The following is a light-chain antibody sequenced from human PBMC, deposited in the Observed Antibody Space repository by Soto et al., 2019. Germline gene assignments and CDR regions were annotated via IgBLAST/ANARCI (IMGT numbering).Light chain of an antibody. CDR2: DTS. J-gene: IGKJ1*01. CDR1: QGIGDT. CDR3: QQYNNWPRT. V-gene: IGKV3-15*01. Sequence: EIVLTQSPATLSLSPGERATLSCRASQGIGDTLAWYQHKPGQTPRLLIYDTSTRATGVPTRFSGSRSETEFTLTISSLQSEDFAVYYCQQYNNWPRTFGQGTKVDIK.